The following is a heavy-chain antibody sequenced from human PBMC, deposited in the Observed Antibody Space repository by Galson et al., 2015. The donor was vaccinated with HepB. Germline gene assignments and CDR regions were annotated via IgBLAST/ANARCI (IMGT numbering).Heavy chain of an antibody. CDR2: ISAYNGNT. CDR1: GYTFTSYG. Sequence: SVKVSCKASGYTFTSYGISWVRQAPGQGLEWMGWISAYNGNTNYAQKLQGRVTMTTDTSTSTAYMELSSLRSEDTAVYYCARDLGGRGNSYGYRWFDPWGQGTLVTVSS. D-gene: IGHD5-18*01. CDR3: ARDLGGRGNSYGYRWFDP. J-gene: IGHJ5*02. V-gene: IGHV1-18*01.